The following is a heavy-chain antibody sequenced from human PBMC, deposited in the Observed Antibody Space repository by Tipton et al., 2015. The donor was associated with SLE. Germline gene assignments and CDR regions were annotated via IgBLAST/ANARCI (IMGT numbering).Heavy chain of an antibody. V-gene: IGHV3-49*03. CDR2: IRSKVYGGTS. D-gene: IGHD6-6*01. CDR3: ARGARGPDY. Sequence: SLRLSCTASGFIFGDYAMSWFRQAPGKGLEWVGFIRSKVYGGTSEYAASVKGRFSISIDDSKRMAYLQMNSLKPEDTAVYYWARGARGPDYWGQGTLVTVSS. CDR1: GFIFGDYA. J-gene: IGHJ4*02.